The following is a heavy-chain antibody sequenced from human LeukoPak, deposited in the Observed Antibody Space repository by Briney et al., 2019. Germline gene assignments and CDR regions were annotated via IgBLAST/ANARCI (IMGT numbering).Heavy chain of an antibody. J-gene: IGHJ6*03. D-gene: IGHD3-10*01. V-gene: IGHV3-20*04. CDR1: GFTFSSYS. CDR2: ISWNGGST. CDR3: ARYRRGLGYMDV. Sequence: RAGGSLRLSCAASGFTFSSYSMNWVRRAPGKWLEWVSGISWNGGSTGYADSVRGRLTISRDNAKNSLYLQMNSLRAEDAALYYCARYRRGLGYMDVWGKGTTVTVSS.